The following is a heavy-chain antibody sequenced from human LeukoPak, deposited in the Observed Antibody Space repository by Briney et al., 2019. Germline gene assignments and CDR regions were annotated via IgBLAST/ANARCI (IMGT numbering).Heavy chain of an antibody. CDR1: GFTFSSYG. J-gene: IGHJ6*03. D-gene: IGHD3-10*01. Sequence: GGSLRLSCAASGFTFSSYGMHWVRQAPGKGLEWVAVIWYDGSNKYYADSVKGRFTISRDNSKSTLYLQMNSLRAEDTAVYYCAKSVLYGSGSYFVEPYYYYMDVWGKGTTVTVSS. V-gene: IGHV3-33*06. CDR2: IWYDGSNK. CDR3: AKSVLYGSGSYFVEPYYYYMDV.